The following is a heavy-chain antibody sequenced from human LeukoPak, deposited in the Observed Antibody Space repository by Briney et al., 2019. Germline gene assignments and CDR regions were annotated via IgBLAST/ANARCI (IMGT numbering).Heavy chain of an antibody. CDR2: ISSSSSTI. J-gene: IGHJ3*02. V-gene: IGHV3-48*04. Sequence: GGSLRLSCAASGFTFSSYSMNWVRQAPGKGLEWVSYISSSSSTIYYADSVKGRFTISRDNAKNSLYLQMNSLRAEDTAVYYCARKSSGWENPNDAFDIWGQGTMVTVSS. D-gene: IGHD6-19*01. CDR3: ARKSSGWENPNDAFDI. CDR1: GFTFSSYS.